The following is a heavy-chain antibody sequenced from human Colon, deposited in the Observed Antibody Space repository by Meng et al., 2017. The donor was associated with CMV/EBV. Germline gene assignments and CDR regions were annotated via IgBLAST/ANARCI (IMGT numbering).Heavy chain of an antibody. CDR1: GYPFTGYY. D-gene: IGHD3-10*01. V-gene: IGHV1-2*06. CDR2: INPNTGGT. CDR3: AREKKTSGSRGLDH. Sequence: KASGYPFTGYYMRWGRQAPGQGLEWMGRINPNTGGTNYAQKFQGRVTVTRDTSISTAYMELTRLRSDDTAVYYCAREKKTSGSRGLDHWGQGTLVTVSS. J-gene: IGHJ4*02.